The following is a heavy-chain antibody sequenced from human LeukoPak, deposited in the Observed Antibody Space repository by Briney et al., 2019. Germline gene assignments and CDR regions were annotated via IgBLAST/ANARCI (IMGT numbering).Heavy chain of an antibody. V-gene: IGHV1-8*01. J-gene: IGHJ6*02. Sequence: ASVKVSCRASGYTFTSYDINWVRRATGQGLEWMGWMNPNRGNTGYAQKFQGRVTITRNTSISTAYMELSSLRSEDTAVYYCARFDIVVVPAASRHYYYYGMDVWGQGTTVTVSS. CDR1: GYTFTSYD. CDR2: MNPNRGNT. CDR3: ARFDIVVVPAASRHYYYYGMDV. D-gene: IGHD2-2*01.